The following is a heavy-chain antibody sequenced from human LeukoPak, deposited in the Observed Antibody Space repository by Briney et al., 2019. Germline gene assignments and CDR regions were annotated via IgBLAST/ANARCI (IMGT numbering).Heavy chain of an antibody. D-gene: IGHD5-12*01. J-gene: IGHJ4*02. CDR2: IREDGGEM. Sequence: GGSLRLPCTTSAFTFSDYWMSWVRQTPGKALEWVANIREDGGEMYYVDSVKGRFTISRDNAKNSLYLQMNSLRAEDTAVYYCARERGYSGYDETYYFDYWGQGTLVTVSS. CDR3: ARERGYSGYDETYYFDY. CDR1: AFTFSDYW. V-gene: IGHV3-7*01.